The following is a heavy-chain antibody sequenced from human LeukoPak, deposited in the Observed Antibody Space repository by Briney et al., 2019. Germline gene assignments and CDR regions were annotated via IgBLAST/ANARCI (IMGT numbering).Heavy chain of an antibody. CDR3: ARTIAVAGRRMDV. V-gene: IGHV1-46*01. Sequence: ASVKVSCKASGYTFTSYYVHWVRQAPGKGLEWMGVINPSTGDTYYAQKFQGRVTVTRDTSTSTVYMDLSSLRSEDTAMYYCARTIAVAGRRMDVWGQGTTVTV. J-gene: IGHJ6*02. D-gene: IGHD6-13*01. CDR1: GYTFTSYY. CDR2: INPSTGDT.